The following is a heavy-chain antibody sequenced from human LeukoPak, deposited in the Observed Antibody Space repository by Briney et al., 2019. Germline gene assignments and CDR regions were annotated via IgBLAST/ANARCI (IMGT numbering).Heavy chain of an antibody. CDR1: GGSFSGYY. CDR3: ARDQQWLGY. CDR2: INHSGST. Sequence: SETLSLTCAVYGGSFSGYYWSWIRQPPGKGLEWIGEINHSGSTYYNPSLKSRVTISVDTSKNQFSLKLSSVTAADTAVYYCARDQQWLGYWGQGTLVTVSS. D-gene: IGHD6-19*01. J-gene: IGHJ4*02. V-gene: IGHV4-34*01.